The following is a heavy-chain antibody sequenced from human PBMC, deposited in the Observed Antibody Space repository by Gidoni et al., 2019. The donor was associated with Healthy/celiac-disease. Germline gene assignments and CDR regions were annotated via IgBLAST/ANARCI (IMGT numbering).Heavy chain of an antibody. Sequence: EVQLLESGGGLVQPGGSLRLSCAASGFTFSSYAMSWVRQAPGKGLEWVSAISGSGGSTYYADSVKVRFTISRDNSKNTLYLQMNSLRAEDTAVYYCAKDHVGYGGTYYMDVWGKGTTVTVSS. CDR3: AKDHVGYGGTYYMDV. CDR1: GFTFSSYA. J-gene: IGHJ6*03. V-gene: IGHV3-23*01. CDR2: ISGSGGST. D-gene: IGHD5-12*01.